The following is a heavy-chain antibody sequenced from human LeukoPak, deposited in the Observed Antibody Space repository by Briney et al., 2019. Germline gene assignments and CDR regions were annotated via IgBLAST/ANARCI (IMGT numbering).Heavy chain of an antibody. CDR1: GLTFSDYA. CDR2: ISNKANGGTT. J-gene: IGHJ3*02. CDR3: SRFYSSGWASGAFDI. Sequence: GGSLRLSCTTSGLTFSDYALSLVGQAPGHGLDWIGFISNKANGGTTEYAASVKGRFTISRDDSKTIAHLQMSSLKTEDTAVYYCSRFYSSGWASGAFDIWGQGTMFTVSS. V-gene: IGHV3-49*04. D-gene: IGHD3-22*01.